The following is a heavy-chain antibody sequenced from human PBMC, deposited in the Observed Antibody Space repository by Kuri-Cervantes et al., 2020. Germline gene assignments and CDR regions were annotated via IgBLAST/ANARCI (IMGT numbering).Heavy chain of an antibody. CDR1: GYTFTSYD. D-gene: IGHD6-19*01. CDR3: ARGGRYSSGWYDHLGY. Sequence: ASVKVSCKASGYTFTSYDINWVRQATGQGLEWMGWMNPNSGNTGYAQKFQGRVTMTRNTSISTAYMELSSLRSEDTAVYYCARGGRYSSGWYDHLGYWGQGTLVTVSS. CDR2: MNPNSGNT. J-gene: IGHJ4*02. V-gene: IGHV1-8*01.